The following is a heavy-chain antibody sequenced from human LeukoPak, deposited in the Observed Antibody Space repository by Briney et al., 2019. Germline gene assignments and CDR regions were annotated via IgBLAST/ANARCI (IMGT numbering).Heavy chain of an antibody. V-gene: IGHV3-11*06. J-gene: IGHJ6*02. CDR1: GLTFSDYY. CDR2: ISSSSSYT. D-gene: IGHD6-13*01. CDR3: ARTYSSSWYYYYGMDV. Sequence: GGSLRLSCAASGLTFSDYYMSWIRQAPGKGLEWVSYISSSSSYTNYADSVKGRFTISRDNAKNSLYLQMNSLRAEDTAVYYCARTYSSSWYYYYGMDVWGQGTTVTVSS.